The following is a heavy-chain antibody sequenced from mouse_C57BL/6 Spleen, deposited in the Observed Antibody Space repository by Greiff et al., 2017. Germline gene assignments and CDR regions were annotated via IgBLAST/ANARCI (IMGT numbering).Heavy chain of an antibody. D-gene: IGHD2-3*01. CDR2: IYPGSGST. Sequence: VQLQQSGAELVKPGASVKMSCKASGYTFTSYWITWVKQRPGQGLEWIGDIYPGSGSTNYNEKFKSKATLTVDTSSSTAYMQLSSLTSEDSAVYYCARPRFYDGYYGFAYWGQGTLVTVSA. J-gene: IGHJ3*01. CDR3: ARPRFYDGYYGFAY. CDR1: GYTFTSYW. V-gene: IGHV1-55*01.